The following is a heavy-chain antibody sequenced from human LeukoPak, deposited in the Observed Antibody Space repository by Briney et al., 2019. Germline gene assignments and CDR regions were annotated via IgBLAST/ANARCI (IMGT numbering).Heavy chain of an antibody. CDR3: ARDYPELTFDY. J-gene: IGHJ4*02. CDR1: GFTFDDYG. V-gene: IGHV3-20*04. Sequence: GGSLRLSCAVSGFTFDDYGMSWVRQAPGKGLEWVSGINWNGGSTGYVDSVKGRFTISRDNAKNSLYLQMNSLRAEGTAVYYCARDYPELTFDYWGQGTLVTVSS. D-gene: IGHD1-14*01. CDR2: INWNGGST.